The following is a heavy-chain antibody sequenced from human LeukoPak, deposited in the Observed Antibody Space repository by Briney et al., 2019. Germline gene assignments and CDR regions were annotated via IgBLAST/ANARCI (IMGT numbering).Heavy chain of an antibody. D-gene: IGHD2-21*01. CDR2: IYYSGST. CDR3: ARGVVIAPQTFDY. Sequence: LETLSLTCTVSGGSISSFYWSWIRQPPGKGLEWIGYIYYSGSTNYNPSLKSRVTISVDTSKNQFSLRLRPVTAADTAVYYCARGVVIAPQTFDYWGQGTLVTVSS. CDR1: GGSISSFY. J-gene: IGHJ4*02. V-gene: IGHV4-59*01.